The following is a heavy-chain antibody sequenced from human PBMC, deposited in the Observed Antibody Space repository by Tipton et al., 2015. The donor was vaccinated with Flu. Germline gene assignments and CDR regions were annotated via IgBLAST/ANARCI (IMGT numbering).Heavy chain of an antibody. D-gene: IGHD6-19*01. J-gene: IGHJ4*02. V-gene: IGHV3-30*04. CDR2: ISHDGSDK. CDR3: AKVIPELVAGLDY. Sequence: QLVQSGGGVVQPGRSLRLSCAASGFTFSSYAMHWVRQAPGKGLEWVAVISHDGSDKYYADSVKGRFTISRDNIKNTLYLQMNSLRAEDTAVYYCAKVIPELVAGLDYWGQGALVTVSS. CDR1: GFTFSSYA.